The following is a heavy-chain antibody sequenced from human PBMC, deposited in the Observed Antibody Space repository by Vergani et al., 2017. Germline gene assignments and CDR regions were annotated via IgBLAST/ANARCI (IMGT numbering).Heavy chain of an antibody. Sequence: EVQLVESGGGLVQPGGSLRLSCAASGFTFSSYSMNWVRQAPGKGLEWVSYISSSSSTIYYADSVKGRFTISRDNAKNSLYLQMNSLRAEDTAVYYCARVLSVVGATQYYFDYWGQGTLVTVSS. J-gene: IGHJ4*02. CDR1: GFTFSSYS. D-gene: IGHD1-26*01. CDR3: ARVLSVVGATQYYFDY. V-gene: IGHV3-48*01. CDR2: ISSSSSTI.